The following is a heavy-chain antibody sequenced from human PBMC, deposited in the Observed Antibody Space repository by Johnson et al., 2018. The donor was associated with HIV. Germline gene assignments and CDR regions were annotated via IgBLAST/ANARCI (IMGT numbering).Heavy chain of an antibody. Sequence: MQLVESGGGLVQPGGSLRLSCAASGFTFSSYAMSWVRQAPGKGLEWVSAISSSGGTIYYADSVKGRFSISRDNAKNTLYLQMNSLRAEDTAVYYCAKDGGRLRTDAFDIWGQGTMVTVSS. V-gene: IGHV3-23*04. CDR2: ISSSGGTI. D-gene: IGHD2-15*01. J-gene: IGHJ3*02. CDR1: GFTFSSYA. CDR3: AKDGGRLRTDAFDI.